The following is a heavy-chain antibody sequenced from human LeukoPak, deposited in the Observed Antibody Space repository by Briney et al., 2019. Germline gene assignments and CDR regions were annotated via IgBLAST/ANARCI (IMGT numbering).Heavy chain of an antibody. D-gene: IGHD6-6*01. Sequence: SETLSLTCTVSGGSISSYYWSWIRQPPGKGLEWIGYFHYSGSTNYNPSLKSRVTISVDTSKNQFSLKLSSVTAADKAVYYCARLGDSSSRLYYFDYWGQGTLVTVSS. CDR1: GGSISSYY. CDR2: FHYSGST. V-gene: IGHV4-59*08. CDR3: ARLGDSSSRLYYFDY. J-gene: IGHJ4*02.